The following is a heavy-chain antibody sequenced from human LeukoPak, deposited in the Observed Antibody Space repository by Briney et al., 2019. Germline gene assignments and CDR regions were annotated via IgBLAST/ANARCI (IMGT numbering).Heavy chain of an antibody. CDR1: GGTFSSYA. J-gene: IGHJ3*02. V-gene: IGHV1-69*06. CDR3: ARAEWELPGREGAFDI. D-gene: IGHD1-26*01. CDR2: IIPIFGTA. Sequence: SVKVSCKASGGTFSSYAISWVRQAPGQGLEWMGGIIPIFGTANYAQKFQGRVTITADKSTSTAYMELSSLRSEDTAVYYCARAEWELPGREGAFDIWGQGTMVTVSS.